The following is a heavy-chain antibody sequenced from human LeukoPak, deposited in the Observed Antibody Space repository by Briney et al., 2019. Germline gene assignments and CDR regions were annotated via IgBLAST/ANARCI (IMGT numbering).Heavy chain of an antibody. V-gene: IGHV3-43D*04. CDR1: GFTFDDYA. Sequence: GGSLRLSCAASGFTFDDYAMHWVRQAPGKGLEWVSLVTWHGGSTYYADTVKGRFTISRDNTKNSLYLQMNSLRPEDTGLYYCVKATTTSDYYYMDVWGTGTTVIVSS. J-gene: IGHJ6*03. D-gene: IGHD1-26*01. CDR2: VTWHGGST. CDR3: VKATTTSDYYYMDV.